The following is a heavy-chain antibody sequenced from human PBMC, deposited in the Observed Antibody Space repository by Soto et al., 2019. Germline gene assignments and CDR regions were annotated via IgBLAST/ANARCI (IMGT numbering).Heavy chain of an antibody. J-gene: IGHJ4*02. D-gene: IGHD2-15*01. V-gene: IGHV3-23*01. CDR3: ARDRRSGGSCPTRPVITKDDY. Sequence: GGSLRLSFAASGFTFSSYAMSWVRQAPGKGLEWVSAISGSGGSTYYADSVKGRLTISRDNSKNTLYLQMNLLRAEDTAVYYCARDRRSGGSCPTRPVITKDDYGGLGTLVTVSS. CDR2: ISGSGGST. CDR1: GFTFSSYA.